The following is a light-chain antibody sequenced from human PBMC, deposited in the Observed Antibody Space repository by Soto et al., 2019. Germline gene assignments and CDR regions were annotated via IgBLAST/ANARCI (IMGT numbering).Light chain of an antibody. CDR3: QQYNHWPRMLS. Sequence: EILLTQSPVTLSVSPGARATLSCRASQSLTSNLAWYQQRPGQAPRLLIYDTSTRATDVPARFSGSGSGTEFTLTIASLQSADFAVYYCQQYNHWPRMLSFGGGTRVEL. CDR1: QSLTSN. CDR2: DTS. J-gene: IGKJ4*01. V-gene: IGKV3-15*01.